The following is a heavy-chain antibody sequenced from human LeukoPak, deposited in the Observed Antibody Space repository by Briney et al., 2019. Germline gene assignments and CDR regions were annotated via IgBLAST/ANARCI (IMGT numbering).Heavy chain of an antibody. D-gene: IGHD3-10*01. CDR2: IYSGGDT. J-gene: IGHJ4*02. CDR1: GFTVSTNY. V-gene: IGHV3-66*01. Sequence: GGSLRLSCAASGFTVSTNYMSWVRQAPGKGLEWASLIYSGGDTSYADSVKGRFTISRDNSKNSLYLQMNRLRAEDTAVYYCARTLYGSGHYFDYWGQGTLVTVSS. CDR3: ARTLYGSGHYFDY.